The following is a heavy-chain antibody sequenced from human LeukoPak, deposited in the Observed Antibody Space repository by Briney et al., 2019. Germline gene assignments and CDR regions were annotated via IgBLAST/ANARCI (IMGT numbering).Heavy chain of an antibody. CDR3: AKAYSISWSGFEY. CDR2: INGSGCTT. V-gene: IGHV3-23*01. CDR1: GFTFSSYA. Sequence: PGGSLRLSCAASGFTFSSYAMIWLRQAPGNGLECLSTINGSGCTTEHTVSVKGRFTISRDNSKNTLYLKMKSLRAEDTAVYYCAKAYSISWSGFEYWGQGTLVTVSS. D-gene: IGHD6-13*01. J-gene: IGHJ4*02.